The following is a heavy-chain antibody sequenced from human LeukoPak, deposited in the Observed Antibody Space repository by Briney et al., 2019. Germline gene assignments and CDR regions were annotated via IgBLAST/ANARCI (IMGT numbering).Heavy chain of an antibody. Sequence: GGSLRLSCTASGLTFSTYWIHWVRQAPGKGLVWVSQIKFDGSLASYADSVKGRFTISRDNAKNTLYLQMNSLGIEDTAVYYCETGHYDSRMYFDLWGRGTLVTVSS. CDR2: IKFDGSLA. CDR3: ETGHYDSRMYFDL. J-gene: IGHJ2*01. D-gene: IGHD3-16*01. V-gene: IGHV3-74*01. CDR1: GLTFSTYW.